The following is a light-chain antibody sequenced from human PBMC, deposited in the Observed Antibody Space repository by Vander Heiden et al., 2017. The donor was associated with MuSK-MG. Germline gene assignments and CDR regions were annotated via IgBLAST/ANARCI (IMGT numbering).Light chain of an antibody. CDR1: QSINTY. Sequence: IVLPPSPATLSVSPGERATISCRASQSINTYLAWFQQTPGQAPRLLIYDASTRASGTPARFSGRGSGTDFTLTISSLEPEDFAVFYCQQRAYWPLTFGGGTKVE. J-gene: IGKJ4*01. CDR3: QQRAYWPLT. CDR2: DAS. V-gene: IGKV3-11*01.